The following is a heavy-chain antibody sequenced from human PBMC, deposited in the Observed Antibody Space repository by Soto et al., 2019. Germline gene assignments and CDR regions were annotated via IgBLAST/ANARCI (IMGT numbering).Heavy chain of an antibody. CDR3: ARDRANSGFDY. CDR1: GFTFSSYG. D-gene: IGHD7-27*01. V-gene: IGHV3-33*01. Sequence: QVPLVESGGGVVQPGRSLRLSCVGAGFTFSSYGMHWVRQAPGKGLEWVALIWYDGSYKYYVDSVKGRFTISRDDSKNTLYLQMNRLRADDTAVYYCARDRANSGFDYWGQGTLVTVSS. CDR2: IWYDGSYK. J-gene: IGHJ4*02.